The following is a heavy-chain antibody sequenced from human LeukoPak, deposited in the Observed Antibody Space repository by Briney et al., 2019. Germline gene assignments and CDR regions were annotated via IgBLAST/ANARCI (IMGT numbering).Heavy chain of an antibody. CDR2: ISGSGGST. D-gene: IGHD3-3*01. CDR1: GFTFSSYA. V-gene: IGHV3-23*01. CDR3: APTQYYDFWNGYYGYFFDY. Sequence: GGSLRLSCAASGFTFSSYAMSWVRQAPGKGLEWVSAISGSGGSTYYADSVKGRFTISRDNSKNTLYLQMNSLRAEDTAVYYCAPTQYYDFWNGYYGYFFDYWGQGTLVTVSS. J-gene: IGHJ4*02.